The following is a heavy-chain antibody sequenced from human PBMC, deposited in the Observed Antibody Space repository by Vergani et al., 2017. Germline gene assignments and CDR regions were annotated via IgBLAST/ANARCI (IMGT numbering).Heavy chain of an antibody. CDR1: GCTFSTYA. CDR3: VREGSYCGSTTCRNPSYVYYYHMDV. Sequence: QVQLVESGGGVVQPGRSLRLSCTSSGCTFSTYAMHWVRQAPGKGLEWVAIIYYDGSKKYYADSVKGRFTISRDNSRNTLDLLMSSLRAVDTAIYYCVREGSYCGSTTCRNPSYVYYYHMDVWGEGTTVTVSS. CDR2: IYYDGSKK. D-gene: IGHD2-21*01. J-gene: IGHJ6*03. V-gene: IGHV3-33*01.